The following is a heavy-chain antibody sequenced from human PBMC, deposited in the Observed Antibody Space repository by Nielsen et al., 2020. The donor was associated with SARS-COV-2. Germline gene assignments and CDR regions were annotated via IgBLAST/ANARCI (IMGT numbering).Heavy chain of an antibody. J-gene: IGHJ4*02. D-gene: IGHD4/OR15-4a*01. CDR2: IKEDGSDK. Sequence: LSLTCEASGFTFSAYWMTWVRQAPGKGLEWVANIKEDGSDKNYVGFVRGRFTISRDNAKNSLYLQTDSLRVEDTAVYYCARVWNGDGAGAYRKLDYWGQGTLVTVSS. CDR3: ARVWNGDGAGAYRKLDY. CDR1: GFTFSAYW. V-gene: IGHV3-7*05.